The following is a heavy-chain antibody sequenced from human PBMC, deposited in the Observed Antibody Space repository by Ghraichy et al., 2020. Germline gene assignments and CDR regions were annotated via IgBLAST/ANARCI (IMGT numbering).Heavy chain of an antibody. Sequence: GESLNISCKASGHTFTSYGISWVRQAPGQGLEWMGWISGYNGNTNYAQKFQDRVTMTTDTSTSTAYMELKSLRSDDTAVFYCARDCRGIRSSCFFDFWGQGTLVTVSS. CDR2: ISGYNGNT. D-gene: IGHD6-6*01. CDR1: GHTFTSYG. J-gene: IGHJ4*02. V-gene: IGHV1-18*01. CDR3: ARDCRGIRSSCFFDF.